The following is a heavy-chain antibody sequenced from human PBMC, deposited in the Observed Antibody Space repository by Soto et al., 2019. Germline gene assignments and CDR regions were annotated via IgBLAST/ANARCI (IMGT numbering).Heavy chain of an antibody. J-gene: IGHJ5*02. D-gene: IGHD4-17*01. V-gene: IGHV3-21*01. CDR1: GFTFRSYN. CDR3: TSTTVTTFGAWFDP. CDR2: ISTSSTYI. Sequence: GGSLRLSCAASGFTFRSYNMNWFRQAPGKGLEWVSSISTSSTYIYYADSAKGRFTISRDNAKNSLYLQMNSLRAEDTAVYYCTSTTVTTFGAWFDPWGQGTLVTVSS.